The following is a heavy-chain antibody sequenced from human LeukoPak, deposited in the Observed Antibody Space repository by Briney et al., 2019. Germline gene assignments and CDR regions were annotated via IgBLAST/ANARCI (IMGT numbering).Heavy chain of an antibody. CDR2: ISSSGSTI. D-gene: IGHD6-13*01. CDR3: ARENAQQQLVPEYFQH. V-gene: IGHV3-11*01. Sequence: GGSLRLSCAASGFAFSDYYMSWIRQAPGKGLEWVSYISSSGSTIYYADSVKGRFTISRDNAKNSLYLQMNSLRAEDTAVYYCARENAQQQLVPEYFQHWGQGTLVTVSS. J-gene: IGHJ1*01. CDR1: GFAFSDYY.